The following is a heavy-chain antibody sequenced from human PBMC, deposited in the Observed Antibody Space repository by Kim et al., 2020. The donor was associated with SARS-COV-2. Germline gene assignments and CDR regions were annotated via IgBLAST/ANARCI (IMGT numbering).Heavy chain of an antibody. Sequence: SETLSLTCTVSRDSLYNYYWSWIRQPPGKRLEWVGYIEYSGSTKYNPSLESRLTISIDTSKNQFSLKLNSVTAADTAVYYCARGFSYATLYYFDHWGQGSLVTVSS. D-gene: IGHD5-18*01. CDR3: ARGFSYATLYYFDH. CDR1: RDSLYNYY. V-gene: IGHV4-59*13. CDR2: IEYSGST. J-gene: IGHJ4*02.